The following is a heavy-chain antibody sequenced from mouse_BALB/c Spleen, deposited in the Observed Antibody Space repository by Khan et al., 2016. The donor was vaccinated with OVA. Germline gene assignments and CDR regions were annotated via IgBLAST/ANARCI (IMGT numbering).Heavy chain of an antibody. CDR3: ARAYFGNYREAMDY. J-gene: IGHJ4*01. CDR1: GFSLNGYG. D-gene: IGHD2-10*01. V-gene: IGHV2-6-7*01. Sequence: QVQLKESGPGLVAPSQSLSITCTVSGFSLNGYGVNWVRQPPGKGLEWLGMIWGDGSTDYNSALKSRLSISKDKSKRQVFLKMNSLQTDETAMYDCARAYFGNYREAMDYWGQGTSVTVSS. CDR2: IWGDGST.